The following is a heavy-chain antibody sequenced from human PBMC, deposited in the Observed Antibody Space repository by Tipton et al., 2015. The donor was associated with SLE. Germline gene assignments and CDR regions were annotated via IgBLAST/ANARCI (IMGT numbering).Heavy chain of an antibody. CDR3: ARGRPPFDI. Sequence: LRLSCAVYGGSFSGYYWSWIRQPPGKGLEWIGEINHSGSTNYNPSLKSRVTISVDTSKNQFSLKLSSVTAADTAVYYCARGRPPFDIWGQGTMVTVSS. CDR2: INHSGST. J-gene: IGHJ3*02. V-gene: IGHV4-34*01. CDR1: GGSFSGYY.